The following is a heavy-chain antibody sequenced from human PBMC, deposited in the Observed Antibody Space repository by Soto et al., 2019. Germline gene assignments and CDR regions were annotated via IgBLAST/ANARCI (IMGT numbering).Heavy chain of an antibody. D-gene: IGHD4-4*01. V-gene: IGHV3-53*01. J-gene: IGHJ4*02. CDR1: GLIVSNYY. Sequence: PGGSLRLSCAASGLIVSNYYMIWVRQAPGKGLEWVSVIYNGGRTDHADSVKGRFTISGDTSKNTLYLQMNSLRAEDTAMYYCASSVTTAGAFDSWGQGTPVTVSS. CDR2: IYNGGRT. CDR3: ASSVTTAGAFDS.